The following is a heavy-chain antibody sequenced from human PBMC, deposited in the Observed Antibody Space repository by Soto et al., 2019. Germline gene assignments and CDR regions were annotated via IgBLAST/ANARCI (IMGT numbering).Heavy chain of an antibody. CDR3: ARGGGSDSFDY. Sequence: SETLSLTCTVSGASITFGGYSWSWIRQTPGKGLEWIGYINHLETTFYNPSFESRLTLSIDRAKNQFSLKLHSMSAADRAVYFCARGGGSDSFDYWGQGILVTVS. CDR1: GASITFGGYS. V-gene: IGHV4-30-2*01. J-gene: IGHJ4*02. D-gene: IGHD1-26*01. CDR2: INHLETT.